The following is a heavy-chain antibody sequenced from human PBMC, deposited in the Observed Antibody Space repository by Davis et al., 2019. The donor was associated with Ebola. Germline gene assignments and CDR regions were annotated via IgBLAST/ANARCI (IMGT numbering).Heavy chain of an antibody. V-gene: IGHV3-23*01. Sequence: GGSLRLSCAASGFIFNNYAMTWVRQAPGKGLEWVAAISGGGTNTYYADSVKGRFTISRDNSKNTLYLQMNSLRADDTAVYYCAKDAKQWLDDAFDIWGQGTMVTVSS. CDR2: ISGGGTNT. CDR3: AKDAKQWLDDAFDI. J-gene: IGHJ3*02. D-gene: IGHD6-19*01. CDR1: GFIFNNYA.